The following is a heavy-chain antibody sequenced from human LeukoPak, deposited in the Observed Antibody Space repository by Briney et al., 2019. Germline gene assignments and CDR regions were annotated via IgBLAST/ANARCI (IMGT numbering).Heavy chain of an antibody. Sequence: SETLSLTCTVSGGSISSSSYYWGWIRQPPGKGLEWIGSIYYSGSTYYNPSLKSRVTISVDTSKNQFSLKLSSVTAADTAVYYCARYSPSDYDFWSGYPIGAFDIWGQGTMVTVSS. CDR3: ARYSPSDYDFWSGYPIGAFDI. CDR1: GGSISSSSYY. CDR2: IYYSGST. J-gene: IGHJ3*02. V-gene: IGHV4-39*01. D-gene: IGHD3-3*01.